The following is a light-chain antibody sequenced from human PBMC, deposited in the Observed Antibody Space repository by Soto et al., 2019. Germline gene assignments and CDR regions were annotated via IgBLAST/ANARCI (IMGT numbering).Light chain of an antibody. CDR2: GAS. CDR1: QSVSSSY. V-gene: IGKV3-20*01. J-gene: IGKJ4*01. CDR3: QHYGSSPLT. Sequence: EIVLTQSPATLSVSPGERATLSCRASQSVSSSYLAWYQQKPGQAPRLLIYGASSRATGIPDRFSGSGSGTDFTLTISRLEPEDFAVFYCQHYGSSPLTFGGGTKVDI.